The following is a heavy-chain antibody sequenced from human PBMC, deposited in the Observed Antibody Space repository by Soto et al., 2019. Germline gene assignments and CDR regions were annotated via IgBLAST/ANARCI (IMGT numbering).Heavy chain of an antibody. CDR1: GASLGGFH. Sequence: SETLSLTCAIYGASLGGFHWTWLRQAPGKGLEWIGELIHGGSTNYNPSLKSRVSFSLGTSKNQFSLHLMSVTAADTAVYYRARSPLGYDYVRQTWREVGDSFDIWGRGTMVTVS. CDR3: ARSPLGYDYVRQTWREVGDSFDI. D-gene: IGHD3-16*01. CDR2: LIHGGST. J-gene: IGHJ3*02. V-gene: IGHV4-34*12.